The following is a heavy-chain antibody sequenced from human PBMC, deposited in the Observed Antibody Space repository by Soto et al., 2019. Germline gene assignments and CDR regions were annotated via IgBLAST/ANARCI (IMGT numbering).Heavy chain of an antibody. CDR3: ARDSLPYCTNGVCYAFDY. CDR2: ISYDGSNK. CDR1: GFTFSSYA. J-gene: IGHJ4*02. D-gene: IGHD2-8*01. Sequence: ESGGGVVQPGRSLRLSCAASGFTFSSYAMHWVRQAPGKGLEWVAVISYDGSNKYYADSVMGRFTISRDNSKNTLYLQMNSLRAEDTAVYYCARDSLPYCTNGVCYAFDYWGQGTLVTVSS. V-gene: IGHV3-30-3*01.